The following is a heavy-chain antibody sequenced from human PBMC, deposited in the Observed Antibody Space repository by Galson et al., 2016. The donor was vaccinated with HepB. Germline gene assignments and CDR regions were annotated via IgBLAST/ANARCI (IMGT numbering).Heavy chain of an antibody. CDR1: GYTFTSYD. D-gene: IGHD5-18*01. CDR3: ARGLGAYTDGFLLVRPSTRQYHFNMDV. CDR2: ISTYYGNT. J-gene: IGHJ6*02. V-gene: IGHV1-18*01. Sequence: SVKVSCKASGYTFTSYDINWVRQAPGQGLEWMGWISTYYGNTNYVKQFQGRVTMTTDTSTSTAFLEMRTLSADDTAVYFCARGLGAYTDGFLLVRPSTRQYHFNMDVWGQGTTVIVSS.